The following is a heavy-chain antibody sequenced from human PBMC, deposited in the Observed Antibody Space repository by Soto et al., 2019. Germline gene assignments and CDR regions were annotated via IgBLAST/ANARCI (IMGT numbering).Heavy chain of an antibody. D-gene: IGHD2-15*01. V-gene: IGHV3-48*02. CDR3: ARDRERYCSGGSCYSDAFDI. CDR1: GFTFSSYS. J-gene: IGHJ3*02. CDR2: ISSSSSTI. Sequence: GGSLRLSCAASGFTFSSYSMNWVRQAPGKGLEWVSYISSSSSTIYYADSVKGRFTISRDNAKNSRYLQMNSLRDEDTAVYYCARDRERYCSGGSCYSDAFDIWGQGTMVTVSS.